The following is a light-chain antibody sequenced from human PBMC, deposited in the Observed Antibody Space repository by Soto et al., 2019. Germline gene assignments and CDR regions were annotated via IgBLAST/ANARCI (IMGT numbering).Light chain of an antibody. J-gene: IGKJ2*01. Sequence: EIVLTQSPGTLSLSPGERATLSCRASQSVRSSYLAWYQQKPGQAPRLLIHGASSRATGIPDRFSGSGSGTDFNLIISRLEPEDFAVYYCQQYGPSPYTFGQGTKLEIK. CDR3: QQYGPSPYT. CDR2: GAS. V-gene: IGKV3-20*01. CDR1: QSVRSSY.